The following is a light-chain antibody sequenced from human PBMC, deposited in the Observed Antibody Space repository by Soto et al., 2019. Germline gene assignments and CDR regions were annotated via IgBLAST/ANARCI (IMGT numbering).Light chain of an antibody. Sequence: QSVLTQPPSVSGAPGQRVTISCTGSSSNIGAGYDVHWYQQLPGTAPKLLVSGDTNRPSGVPDRFSGSKSGTSASLAITGLRPEDEADYYCQSFDSRLSGWVFGGGTQLTVL. CDR1: SSNIGAGYD. CDR2: GDT. J-gene: IGLJ3*02. CDR3: QSFDSRLSGWV. V-gene: IGLV1-40*01.